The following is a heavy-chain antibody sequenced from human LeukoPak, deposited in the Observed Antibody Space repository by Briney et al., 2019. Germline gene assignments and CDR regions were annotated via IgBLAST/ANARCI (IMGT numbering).Heavy chain of an antibody. J-gene: IGHJ4*02. CDR1: GYTXIGYY. D-gene: IGHD3-10*01. CDR3: ARGHTLRGFDF. V-gene: IGHV1-2*02. Sequence: ASVNVSCKASGYTXIGYYMHGVRQAPGQGLEWMGWINPNSGGTNYAQKFQGRVTMTRDTSISTAYMELSRLRSDDTAVYHCARGHTLRGFDFWGQGTLVTVSS. CDR2: INPNSGGT.